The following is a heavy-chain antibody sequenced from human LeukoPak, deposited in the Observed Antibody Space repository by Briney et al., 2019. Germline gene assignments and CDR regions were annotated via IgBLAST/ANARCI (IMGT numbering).Heavy chain of an antibody. CDR2: IKSKIDGVTK. CDR1: GFTLSNAW. D-gene: IGHD3-10*01. V-gene: IGHV3-15*01. CDR3: TTEVLWFGESNFDY. Sequence: GGSLRLSCAASGFTLSNAWMSLVRQAPGKGLEWVGRIKSKIDGVTKDYAAPVKGRFTISRDDSKNTLYLQMNSLKTEDTDVYYCTTEVLWFGESNFDYWGQGTLVTVSS. J-gene: IGHJ4*02.